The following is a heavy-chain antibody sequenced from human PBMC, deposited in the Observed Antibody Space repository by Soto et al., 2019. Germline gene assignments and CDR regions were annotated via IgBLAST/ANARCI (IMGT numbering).Heavy chain of an antibody. CDR3: ARNPLVGILTGYYRYYYMDV. J-gene: IGHJ6*03. V-gene: IGHV3-33*01. CDR1: GFTFSSYG. Sequence: GGSLRLSCAASGFTFSSYGMHWVRQAPGKGLEWVAVIWYDGSNKYYADSVKGRFTISRDNSKNTLYLQMNSLRAEDTAVYYCARNPLVGILTGYYRYYYMDVWGKGTTVTVSS. CDR2: IWYDGSNK. D-gene: IGHD3-9*01.